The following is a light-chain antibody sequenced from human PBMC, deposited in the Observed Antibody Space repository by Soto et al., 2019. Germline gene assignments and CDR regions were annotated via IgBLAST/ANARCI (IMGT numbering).Light chain of an antibody. CDR1: QSISSY. CDR2: AAS. Sequence: DIQMTQSPSSLSASVGDRVTITCRASQSISSYLNWYQQKPGKAPKLLIYAASSLQSGGPSRFSGSGSGTDFTLPIRRLQPEDFATYYCQQSYSSLFTFGPGTKVDIK. J-gene: IGKJ3*01. V-gene: IGKV1-39*01. CDR3: QQSYSSLFT.